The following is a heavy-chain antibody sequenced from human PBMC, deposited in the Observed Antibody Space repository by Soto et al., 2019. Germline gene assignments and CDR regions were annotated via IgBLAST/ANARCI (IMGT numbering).Heavy chain of an antibody. CDR3: ARASFPGYGDYNDYFDY. CDR1: GFTFSDYY. CDR2: ISSSGSTI. Sequence: PGGALRLSCAASGFTFSDYYMSWSRQAPGKGLEWVSYISSSGSTIYYADSVKGRFTISRDNAKNSLYLQMNSLRAEDTAVYYCARASFPGYGDYNDYFDYWGQGTLVTVSS. V-gene: IGHV3-11*01. J-gene: IGHJ4*02. D-gene: IGHD4-17*01.